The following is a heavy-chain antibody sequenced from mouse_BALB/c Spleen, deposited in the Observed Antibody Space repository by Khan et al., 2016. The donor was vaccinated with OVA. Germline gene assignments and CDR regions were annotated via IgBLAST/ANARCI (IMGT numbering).Heavy chain of an antibody. Sequence: VQLQQSGTELVRPGASVKLSCKTSGYIFTSYWIHWVKQRSGQGLEWIARIYPGTNSTYYNEKFKGKATLTADKSSCTAYMQLSTLKSEDSAVYFCARDGPEGAWFVYWGQGTLVTVSA. CDR2: IYPGTNST. J-gene: IGHJ3*01. CDR1: GYIFTSYW. D-gene: IGHD2-3*01. V-gene: IGHV1S132*01. CDR3: ARDGPEGAWFVY.